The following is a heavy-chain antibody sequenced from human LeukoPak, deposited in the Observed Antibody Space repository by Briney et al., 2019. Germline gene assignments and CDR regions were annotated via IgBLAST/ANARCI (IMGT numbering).Heavy chain of an antibody. CDR2: IYTSGST. D-gene: IGHD5-12*01. CDR1: GGSISSYY. Sequence: SETLSLTCTVSGGSISSYYWSWIRQPAGKGLEWIGRIYTSGSTNYNPSLKSRVTISVDTSKNQFSLKLSSVTAADTAVYYCAREAGGYSGYDYYFDYWGQGTLVTVSS. V-gene: IGHV4-4*07. J-gene: IGHJ4*02. CDR3: AREAGGYSGYDYYFDY.